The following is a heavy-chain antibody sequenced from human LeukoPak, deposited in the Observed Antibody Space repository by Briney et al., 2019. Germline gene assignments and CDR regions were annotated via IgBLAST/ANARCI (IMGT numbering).Heavy chain of an antibody. J-gene: IGHJ4*02. CDR1: GYTFTDYY. Sequence: ASVKVSCKASGYTFTDYYMHWVRQAPGQGLEWMGWINPNSGDTSYAQKFQGRVTMTRDTSISTAYMELSRLRSDDTAVYYCARVRDLWFGDFDYWGQGTLVTVSS. V-gene: IGHV1-2*02. CDR2: INPNSGDT. CDR3: ARVRDLWFGDFDY. D-gene: IGHD3-10*01.